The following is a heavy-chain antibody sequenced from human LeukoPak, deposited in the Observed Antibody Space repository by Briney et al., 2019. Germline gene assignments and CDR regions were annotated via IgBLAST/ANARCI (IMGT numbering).Heavy chain of an antibody. J-gene: IGHJ4*02. CDR1: GFTFSSYA. CDR3: AKDLLLWFGELSRPGGYFDY. V-gene: IGHV3-23*01. D-gene: IGHD3-10*01. Sequence: GGSLRLSCAASGFTFSSYAMSWVRQAPGKGLEWVSATSGSGGSTYYADSVKGRFTISRDNSKNTLYLQMNSLRAEDTAVYYCAKDLLLWFGELSRPGGYFDYWGQGTLVTVSS. CDR2: TSGSGGST.